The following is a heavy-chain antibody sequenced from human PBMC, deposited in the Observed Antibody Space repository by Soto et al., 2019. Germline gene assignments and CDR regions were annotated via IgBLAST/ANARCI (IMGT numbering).Heavy chain of an antibody. J-gene: IGHJ4*02. V-gene: IGHV1-3*01. D-gene: IGHD1-26*01. CDR1: GYSFTTYA. CDR2: INPGTGNR. Sequence: QVQVVQSGTEVKKPGASVKVACKTSGYSFTTYAIHWVRQAPGQSLEWMGWINPGTGNRRFSQKFQGRITITGDTAASTAYMELNSLRAEDTAVYYCARKAFGLEGASGVFDHWGQGTLVSVSS. CDR3: ARKAFGLEGASGVFDH.